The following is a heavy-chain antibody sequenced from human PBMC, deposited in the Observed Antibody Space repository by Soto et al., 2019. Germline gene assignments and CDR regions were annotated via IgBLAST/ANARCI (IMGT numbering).Heavy chain of an antibody. D-gene: IGHD5-18*01. CDR3: ARGWSHKVDTAIVSRGYYSGMDV. Sequence: SETLSLTCTVSGSSISSGGYYWSWIRQHPGKGLEWIGYIYYSGSTYYNPSLKSRVTISVDTSKNQFSLKLSSVTAADTAVYYCARGWSHKVDTAIVSRGYYSGMDVWGQGTTVTVS. J-gene: IGHJ6*02. CDR2: IYYSGST. CDR1: GSSISSGGYY. V-gene: IGHV4-31*03.